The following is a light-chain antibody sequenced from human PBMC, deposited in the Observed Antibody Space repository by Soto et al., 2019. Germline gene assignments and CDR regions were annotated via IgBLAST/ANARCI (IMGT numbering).Light chain of an antibody. J-gene: IGKJ2*01. CDR1: QSISTW. V-gene: IGKV1-5*03. Sequence: DLQMTQSPSTLSASVGDRLTITCRASQSISTWLAWYQQKPGKAPKLLIYKASSLKSGVPSRFSGSGSGTEFTLTISNLQPDDFAIYYCQQYNSYPYTFGQGTNLEIK. CDR3: QQYNSYPYT. CDR2: KAS.